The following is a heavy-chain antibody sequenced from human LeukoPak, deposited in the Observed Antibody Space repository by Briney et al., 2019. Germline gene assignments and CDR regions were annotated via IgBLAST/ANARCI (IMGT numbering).Heavy chain of an antibody. D-gene: IGHD5-18*01. CDR3: ARVRGYSYGYSWQYYYYGMDV. J-gene: IGHJ6*02. Sequence: SETLSLTCTVSGGSISSYYWSWLRQPPGKGLEWIGYIYYSGSTNYNPSLKSRVTISVDTSKNQFSLKLSSVTAADTAVYYCARVRGYSYGYSWQYYYYGMDVWGQGTTVTVSS. V-gene: IGHV4-59*01. CDR1: GGSISSYY. CDR2: IYYSGST.